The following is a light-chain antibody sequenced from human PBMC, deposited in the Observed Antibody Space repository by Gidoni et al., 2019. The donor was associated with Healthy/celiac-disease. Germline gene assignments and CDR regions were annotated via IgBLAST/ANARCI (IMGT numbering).Light chain of an antibody. J-gene: IGLJ2*01. CDR3: QSADSSGTYVV. CDR1: ALPKQY. Sequence: SYELTQPPSVSVSPGQTARITCYGDALPKQYRYWYQQKPGQAPVLVIYKDSERPSGIPERFSGSSSGTTVTLTISGVQAEDEADYYCQSADSSGTYVVFGGGTKLTVL. V-gene: IGLV3-25*03. CDR2: KDS.